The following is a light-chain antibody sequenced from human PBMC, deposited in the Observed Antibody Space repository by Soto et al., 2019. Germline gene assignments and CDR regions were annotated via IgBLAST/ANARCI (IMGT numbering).Light chain of an antibody. J-gene: IGLJ2*01. Sequence: QSVRTQPPSESRAPGQRVTISCTGSSSNIGAGYDVHWYQQLPGTAPKLLIYGNSNRPSGVPDRFSGSKSGTSASLAITGLQAEDEAHYYCQSYDSSLSGSIFGGGTKLTFL. CDR1: SSNIGAGYD. V-gene: IGLV1-40*01. CDR3: QSYDSSLSGSI. CDR2: GNS.